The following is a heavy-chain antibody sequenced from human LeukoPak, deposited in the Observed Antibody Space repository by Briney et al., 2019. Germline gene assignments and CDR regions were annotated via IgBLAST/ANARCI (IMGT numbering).Heavy chain of an antibody. CDR1: GYTFTSYG. D-gene: IGHD4-17*01. V-gene: IGHV1-18*01. Sequence: ASVKVSCKASGYTFTSYGISWVRQAPGQGLEWMGWISAYNGNTNYAQKLQGRVTMTTDTSTSTAYMELRSLRSDDTAVYYCAGATSWDYGDYQVDPWGQGTLVTVSS. CDR3: AGATSWDYGDYQVDP. CDR2: ISAYNGNT. J-gene: IGHJ5*02.